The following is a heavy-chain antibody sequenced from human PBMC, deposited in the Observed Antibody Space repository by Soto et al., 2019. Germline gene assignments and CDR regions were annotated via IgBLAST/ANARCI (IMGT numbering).Heavy chain of an antibody. J-gene: IGHJ4*02. CDR1: GFTFSLSA. Sequence: EVQLLESGGGFVQPGESLRLSCAASGFTFSLSAMSWVRQAPGRGLDWVSSLSGGGSTTDYADSAKGRFTISRDNSKNTVHLQMNSLRAEDTAVYYCAKGPEYDILTGCDYWGQGALVTVSS. V-gene: IGHV3-23*01. D-gene: IGHD3-9*01. CDR3: AKGPEYDILTGCDY. CDR2: LSGGGSTT.